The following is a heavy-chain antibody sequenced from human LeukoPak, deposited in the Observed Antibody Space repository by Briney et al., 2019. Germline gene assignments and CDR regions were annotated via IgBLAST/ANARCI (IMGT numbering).Heavy chain of an antibody. V-gene: IGHV3-23*01. CDR3: AKSTFGSYYYYYYGMDV. Sequence: PGGSLRLSCAASGFTFSSYAMSWVRQAPGKGLEWVSAISGSGGSTYYADSVKGRFTISRDNSKNTLYLQMNSLRAEDTAVYYCAKSTFGSYYYYYYGMDVWGQGTTVTVSS. CDR2: ISGSGGST. D-gene: IGHD3-10*01. CDR1: GFTFSSYA. J-gene: IGHJ6*02.